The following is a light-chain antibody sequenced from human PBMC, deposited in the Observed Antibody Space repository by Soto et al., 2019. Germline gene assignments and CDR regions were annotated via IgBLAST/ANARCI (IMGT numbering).Light chain of an antibody. CDR2: DVS. CDR1: SSEVGGYNY. CDR3: CSYAGSYTYV. J-gene: IGLJ1*01. Sequence: QSVLTQPRSVSGSPGQSVTISCTGTSSEVGGYNYVSWYQQHPGKAPKLMIYDVSKRPSGVPDRFSGSKSGNTASLTISGLQAEDEADYYCCSYAGSYTYVFGPVNKVTVX. V-gene: IGLV2-11*01.